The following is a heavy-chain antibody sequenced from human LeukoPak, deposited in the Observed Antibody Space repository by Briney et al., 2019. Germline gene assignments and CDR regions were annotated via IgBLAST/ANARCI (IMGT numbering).Heavy chain of an antibody. CDR2: IYPDDSDS. CDR1: GYSFDYYW. J-gene: IGHJ4*02. D-gene: IGHD3-3*01. Sequence: GKSLKISCKASGYSFDYYWIAWVRQMPGKGLEWMGIIYPDDSDSTYSPSFQGQVTISVDKSINTAYLQWSSLKASNTAIYYCARVGSVTNFGVVSYYFDYWGQGTLVTVSS. V-gene: IGHV5-51*01. CDR3: ARVGSVTNFGVVSYYFDY.